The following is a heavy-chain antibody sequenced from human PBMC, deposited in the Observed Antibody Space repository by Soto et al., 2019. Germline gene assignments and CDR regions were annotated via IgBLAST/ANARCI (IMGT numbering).Heavy chain of an antibody. CDR3: ARGRYVDY. V-gene: IGHV1-18*01. Sequence: QVHLVQSGAEVKNPGATVKVSCKCSGYTFTSYGITWVRQAPGQGLEWMGWISAHNDNTDYAQKLQGRVTVTRDTSTSTAYMELRSLRSDDTAVYYCARGRYVDYWGQGALVTVSS. J-gene: IGHJ4*02. CDR2: ISAHNDNT. CDR1: GYTFTSYG. D-gene: IGHD1-1*01.